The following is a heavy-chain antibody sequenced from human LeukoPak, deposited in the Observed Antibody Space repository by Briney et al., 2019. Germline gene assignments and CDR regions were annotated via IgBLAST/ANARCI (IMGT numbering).Heavy chain of an antibody. CDR3: VRVEKEFGPRGGYFDY. CDR2: IYSGGTT. D-gene: IGHD3-10*01. Sequence: GGSLRLSCAASGFTVSSNYMSWVRQAPGKGLEWVSLIYSGGTTYYADSVKGRFTISRDNSKNTLYLQMNSLRAEDTAVYLCVRVEKEFGPRGGYFDYWGQGTLVTVSS. J-gene: IGHJ4*02. CDR1: GFTVSSNY. V-gene: IGHV3-53*01.